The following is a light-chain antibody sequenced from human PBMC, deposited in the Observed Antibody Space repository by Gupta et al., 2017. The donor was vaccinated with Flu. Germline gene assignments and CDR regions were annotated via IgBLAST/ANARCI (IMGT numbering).Light chain of an antibody. CDR3: GTWDSSLSSYVV. Sequence: QSVLTQPPSVSAAPGQKVTISCSVSSSNIGNNYVSCYQQLPRTAPKLLIYENNKRPSGIPDRFSGSKSGTSATLGITGLQTGDEAEYYCGTWDSSLSSYVVFGGGTKLTVL. CDR1: SSNIGNNY. V-gene: IGLV1-51*02. CDR2: ENN. J-gene: IGLJ2*01.